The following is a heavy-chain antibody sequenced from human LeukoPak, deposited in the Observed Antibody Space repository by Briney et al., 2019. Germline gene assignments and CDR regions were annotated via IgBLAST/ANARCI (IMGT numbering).Heavy chain of an antibody. Sequence: QSGGSLRLSCAASGFTFSSYAMSWVRQAPGKGLEWVSAISGSGGSTYYADSVKGRFTISRDNSKNTLYLQMNSLRAEDTAVYYCAKYCSGGSCYFDYWGQGTLVTVSS. V-gene: IGHV3-23*01. CDR2: ISGSGGST. CDR3: AKYCSGGSCYFDY. J-gene: IGHJ4*02. CDR1: GFTFSSYA. D-gene: IGHD2-15*01.